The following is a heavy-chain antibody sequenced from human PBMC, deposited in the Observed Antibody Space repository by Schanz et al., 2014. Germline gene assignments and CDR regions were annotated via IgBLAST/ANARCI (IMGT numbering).Heavy chain of an antibody. Sequence: QVYLVESGGDLVKPGGSLRLSCAASGFTFSDYYMSWIRQAPGKGLEWVSSISSSSSYISYADSVKGRFTISRDNAKNSLYLQMNSLRAEDTAVYYCARPSDSSWYMDVWGKGTTVTVSS. J-gene: IGHJ6*03. CDR3: ARPSDSSWYMDV. CDR1: GFTFSDYY. D-gene: IGHD2-21*02. V-gene: IGHV3-11*06. CDR2: ISSSSSYI.